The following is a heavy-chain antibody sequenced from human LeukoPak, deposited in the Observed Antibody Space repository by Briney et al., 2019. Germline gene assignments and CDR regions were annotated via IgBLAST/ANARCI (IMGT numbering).Heavy chain of an antibody. D-gene: IGHD6-13*01. CDR1: GFTFSTYG. CDR3: ATRSSPTDY. J-gene: IGHJ4*02. V-gene: IGHV3-30*02. CDR2: IRDDGSNE. Sequence: GRSLRLSCAASGFTFSTYGMHWVRQAPGKGLEWVAFIRDDGSNEKYGDSVKGRFTIPRDNSKNTLYLQMNSLTTEDTAVYYCATRSSPTDYWGQGTLVTVSS.